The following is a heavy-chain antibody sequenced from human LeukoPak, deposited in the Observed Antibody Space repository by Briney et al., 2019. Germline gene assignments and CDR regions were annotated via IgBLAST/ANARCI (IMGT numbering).Heavy chain of an antibody. CDR2: MHPNSDDT. J-gene: IGHJ4*02. D-gene: IGHD1-1*01. CDR3: ARHFGTGDNFDY. CDR1: GYTFTNND. V-gene: IGHV1-8*01. Sequence: GASVKVSCKASGYTFTNNDIHWVRQAPGQGLEWMGWMHPNSDDTGYAQKFQGRVTMTRNTSISTAYMELSSLRPEDTAVYYCARHFGTGDNFDYWGQGTLLIVSS.